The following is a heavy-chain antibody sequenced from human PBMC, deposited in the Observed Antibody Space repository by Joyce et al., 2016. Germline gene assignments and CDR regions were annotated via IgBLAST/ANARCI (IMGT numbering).Heavy chain of an antibody. CDR2: IHWNGDNT. CDR1: GFTFDNYG. V-gene: IGHV3-20*04. Sequence: EVQLVESGGTVVRPGGSLRLSCVASGFTFDNYGMSWVRQAPGKGLEWVSGIHWNGDNTGYADSVSGRFTISRDNAKNSLYLQMNSLRAEDTALYYCAKGIAVANDAFDFWGQGTMVIVSS. CDR3: AKGIAVANDAFDF. J-gene: IGHJ3*01. D-gene: IGHD6-19*01.